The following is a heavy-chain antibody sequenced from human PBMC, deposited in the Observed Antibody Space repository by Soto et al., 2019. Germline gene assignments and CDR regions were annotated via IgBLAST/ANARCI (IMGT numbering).Heavy chain of an antibody. CDR2: FIPIFGKA. CDR1: GGTFSRYA. Sequence: QVQLVQSGAEVKKPGSSVKVSCKASGGTFSRYAISWVRQAPGQGLEWMGGFIPIFGKANYAQKFQGRVTITADESTYTAYMDLSSLRSDDTAVYYCARGWGEVGVTTPPAYWGQGTPVTVSS. J-gene: IGHJ4*02. D-gene: IGHD1-26*01. V-gene: IGHV1-69*01. CDR3: ARGWGEVGVTTPPAY.